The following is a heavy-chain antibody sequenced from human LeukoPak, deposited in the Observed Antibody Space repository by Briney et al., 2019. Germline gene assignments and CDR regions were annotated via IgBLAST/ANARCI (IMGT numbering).Heavy chain of an antibody. V-gene: IGHV3-23*01. CDR1: GFTFSSYA. J-gene: IGHJ4*02. D-gene: IGHD1-26*01. CDR3: AKDALQWELQGYYFDY. CDR2: ISGSGGST. Sequence: GGSLRLSCAASGFTFSSYAMSWVRQAPGKGLEWVSAISGSGGSTYYADSVKGRFTISRDNPKNTLYLQMNSLRAEDTAVYYCAKDALQWELQGYYFDYWGQGTLVTVSS.